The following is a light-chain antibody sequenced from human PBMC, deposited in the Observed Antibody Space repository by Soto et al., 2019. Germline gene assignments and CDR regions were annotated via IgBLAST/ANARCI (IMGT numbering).Light chain of an antibody. Sequence: QLVLTQPPSVSGAPGQRVTISCTGSSSNIGAGYDVHWYHHLPGTAPKLLIYANSNRPSGVPDRFSGSKSGTSASLAITGLQAEDEADYYCQSFDSSLSVIFGGGTKVTVL. V-gene: IGLV1-40*01. CDR1: SSNIGAGYD. J-gene: IGLJ2*01. CDR2: ANS. CDR3: QSFDSSLSVI.